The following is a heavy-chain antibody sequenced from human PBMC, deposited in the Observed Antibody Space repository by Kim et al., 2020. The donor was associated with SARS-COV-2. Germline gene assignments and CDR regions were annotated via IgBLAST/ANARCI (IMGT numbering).Heavy chain of an antibody. D-gene: IGHD2-15*01. CDR3: ARDLYCSGGSCSFDYYYYGMDV. CDR1: GYTFTSYY. Sequence: ASVKVSCKASGYTFTSYYMHWVRQAPGQGLEWMGIINPSGGSTSYAQKFHGRVTMTRDTSTSTVYMELSSLRSEDTAVYYCARDLYCSGGSCSFDYYYYGMDVWGQGNTVTVSS. J-gene: IGHJ6*02. V-gene: IGHV1-46*01. CDR2: INPSGGST.